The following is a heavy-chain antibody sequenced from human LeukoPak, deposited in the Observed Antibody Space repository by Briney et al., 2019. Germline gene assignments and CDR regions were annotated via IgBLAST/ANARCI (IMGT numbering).Heavy chain of an antibody. Sequence: GGSLRLSCAASGFTFSSYSMNWVRQAPGKGLEWVSPISSSSSYIYYADSVKGRFTISRDNAKNSLYLQMNSLRAEDTAVYYCARDRVVVAAIDYWGQGTLVTVSS. D-gene: IGHD2-15*01. CDR1: GFTFSSYS. CDR3: ARDRVVVAAIDY. CDR2: ISSSSSYI. J-gene: IGHJ4*02. V-gene: IGHV3-21*01.